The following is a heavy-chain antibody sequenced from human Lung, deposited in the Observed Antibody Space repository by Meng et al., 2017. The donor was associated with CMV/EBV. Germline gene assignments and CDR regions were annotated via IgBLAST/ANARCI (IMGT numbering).Heavy chain of an antibody. V-gene: IGHV3-48*04. D-gene: IGHD2-2*02. CDR2: ISSSSSSI. J-gene: IGHJ4*02. Sequence: GGSLRLXCAAYGFTFNSYRMNWLRQAPGKGLEWVSYISSSSSSIYYTDSVKGRFTISRDNAKNSLYLEMNSLRVDDTGVYFCARDAGEGIVVVPAAISDYWGQGTXVTVSS. CDR1: GFTFNSYR. CDR3: ARDAGEGIVVVPAAISDY.